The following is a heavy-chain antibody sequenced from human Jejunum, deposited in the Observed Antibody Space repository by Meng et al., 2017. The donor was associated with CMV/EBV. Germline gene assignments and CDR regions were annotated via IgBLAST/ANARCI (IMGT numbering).Heavy chain of an antibody. D-gene: IGHD3-22*01. V-gene: IGHV3-33*01. CDR1: GFPLISYG. CDR3: ARDNDGSSHYSQFDY. Sequence: SGFPLISYGLPWVRQFPGKGLEWVAVLWYDGSRKYFADSVQGRFSISRDDSKNTVYLQMNSLRAEDTAVYYCARDNDGSSHYSQFDYWGQGTLVTVSS. CDR2: LWYDGSRK. J-gene: IGHJ4*02.